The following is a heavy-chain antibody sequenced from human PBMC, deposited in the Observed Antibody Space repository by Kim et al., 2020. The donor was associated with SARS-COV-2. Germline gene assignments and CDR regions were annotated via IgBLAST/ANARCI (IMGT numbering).Heavy chain of an antibody. CDR2: ISYDGSNK. CDR1: GFTFSSYG. V-gene: IGHV3-30*18. D-gene: IGHD2-15*01. Sequence: GGSLRLSCAASGFTFSSYGMHWVRQAPGKGLEWVAVISYDGSNKYYADSVKGRFTISRDNSKNTLYLQMNSLRAEDTAVYYCAKDEEAGDIVVVVAAWDAFEIWGQETMVTVSS. J-gene: IGHJ3*02. CDR3: AKDEEAGDIVVVVAAWDAFEI.